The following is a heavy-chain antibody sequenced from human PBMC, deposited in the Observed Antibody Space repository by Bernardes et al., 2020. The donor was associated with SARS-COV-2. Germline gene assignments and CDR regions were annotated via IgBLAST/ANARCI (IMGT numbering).Heavy chain of an antibody. CDR2: LNPTNGDA. CDR1: GYTFTDHY. V-gene: IGHV1-2*02. J-gene: IGHJ5*02. D-gene: IGHD4-17*01. Sequence: ASVKVSCKASGYTFTDHYIHWVRQAPGQGLEWMGWLNPTNGDASYAQNFQGRVTMTRDTSINTAYMELSRLTSDDTALYFCARDSASDYGDYVDNYFDPWGQGTLVTVSS. CDR3: ARDSASDYGDYVDNYFDP.